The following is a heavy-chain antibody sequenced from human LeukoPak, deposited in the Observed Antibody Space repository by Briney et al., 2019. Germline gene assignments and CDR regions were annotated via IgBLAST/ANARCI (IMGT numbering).Heavy chain of an antibody. CDR2: INHTGST. CDR1: GGSFSGYY. CDR3: ARGRYLPLYFDY. Sequence: SETLSLTCAVYGGSFSGYYWSWIRQPPGKGLEWIGEINHTGSTNYNPSLKSRVTISVDTSKNQFSLKLSSVTAADTAVYYCARGRYLPLYFDYWGQGTLVTVSS. J-gene: IGHJ4*02. D-gene: IGHD3-16*02. V-gene: IGHV4-34*01.